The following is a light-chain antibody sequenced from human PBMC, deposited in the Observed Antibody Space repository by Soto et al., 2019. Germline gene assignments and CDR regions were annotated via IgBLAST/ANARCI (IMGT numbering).Light chain of an antibody. CDR2: DAS. CDR3: QQYNNWPPWT. Sequence: DIQMTQSPSTLSASVGDRVTITCRASQSISSRLAWYQQKLGKAPKVLIYDASSLESGVPSRFSGSGSGTEFTLTISSLQSEDFAVYYCQQYNNWPPWTFGQGTKVDIK. V-gene: IGKV1-5*01. CDR1: QSISSR. J-gene: IGKJ1*01.